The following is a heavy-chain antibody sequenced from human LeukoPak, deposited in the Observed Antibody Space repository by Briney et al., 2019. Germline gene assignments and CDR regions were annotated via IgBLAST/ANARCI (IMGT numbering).Heavy chain of an antibody. D-gene: IGHD5-18*01. V-gene: IGHV4-30-4*01. CDR1: GGSISSYY. Sequence: KPSETLSLTCTVSGGSISSYYWSWIRQPPGKGLEWIGYIYYSGSTYYNPSLKSRVTISVDTPKNQFSLKLSSVTAADTAVYYCARDRGYSYGRPYYFDYWGQGTLVTVSS. J-gene: IGHJ4*02. CDR2: IYYSGST. CDR3: ARDRGYSYGRPYYFDY.